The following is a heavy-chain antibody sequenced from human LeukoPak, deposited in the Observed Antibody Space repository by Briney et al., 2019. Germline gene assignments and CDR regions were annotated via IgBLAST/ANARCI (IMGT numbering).Heavy chain of an antibody. CDR1: GFTVSNNY. D-gene: IGHD3-22*01. CDR3: ARLVITFYYGMDV. Sequence: GGSLRLSCAASGFTVSNNYMSWVRQAPGKGLEWVSVIYSGGSTYYADSVKGRFTISRDNSKNTLYLQMNSLRAEDTAVYYCARLVITFYYGMDVWGQGTTVTVSS. J-gene: IGHJ6*02. CDR2: IYSGGST. V-gene: IGHV3-53*01.